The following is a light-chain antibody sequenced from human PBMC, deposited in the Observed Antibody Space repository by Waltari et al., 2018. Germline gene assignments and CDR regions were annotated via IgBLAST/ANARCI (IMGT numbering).Light chain of an antibody. CDR3: LQHDGYPYT. CDR1: QTIGND. J-gene: IGKJ2*01. CDR2: AAS. V-gene: IGKV1-17*01. Sequence: DIQVTQSPSSLSASIGDRVTIPCRASQTIGNDLGWYQQKPGKAPKRLIFAASSLQSGVPSRFSGRGSGTEFTLTISSLQPEDFATYYCLQHDGYPYTFGQGTKLEIK.